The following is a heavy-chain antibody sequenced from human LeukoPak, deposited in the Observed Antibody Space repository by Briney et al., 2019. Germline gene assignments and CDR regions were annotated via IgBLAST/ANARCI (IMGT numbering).Heavy chain of an antibody. V-gene: IGHV4-34*01. CDR3: ARGSDCSGGSCHNWFDP. J-gene: IGHJ5*02. D-gene: IGHD2-15*01. Sequence: SETLSLTCAVYGGSFSGYYWSWIRQPPGKGLEWIGEITHSGSTNYNPSLKSRVTISTDTSRHQFSLKLSSVTAADTAVYYCARGSDCSGGSCHNWFDPWGQGTLVTVSS. CDR1: GGSFSGYY. CDR2: ITHSGST.